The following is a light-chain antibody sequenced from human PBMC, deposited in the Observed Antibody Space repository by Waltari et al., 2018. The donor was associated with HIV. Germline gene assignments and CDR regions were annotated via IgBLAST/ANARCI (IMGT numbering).Light chain of an antibody. J-gene: IGLJ3*02. CDR2: GNN. CDR3: QSYDNSLTGCV. CDR1: SSNTGAGYD. Sequence: QSVLTQPPSVSGAPGQRVAISCTGTSSNTGAGYDLHWYRQLPGTAPKLLIYGNNNRPSGVPDRFSGSKSGTSASLAITGLQAGDEADYYCQSYDNSLTGCVFGGGTKLTVL. V-gene: IGLV1-40*01.